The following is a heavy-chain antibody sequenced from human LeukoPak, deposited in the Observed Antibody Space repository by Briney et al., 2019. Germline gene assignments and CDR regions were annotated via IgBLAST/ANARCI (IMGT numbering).Heavy chain of an antibody. CDR3: AKARLSAGWAYNDY. Sequence: PGGSLRLSCAASGFTFVNYAMSWVRQAPGKGLEWVSAVVGNGGTTFYADSVKGRFTISRDNSKNTVNLHINSLRGEDTAVYYCAKARLSAGWAYNDYRGQGTLVTVSS. J-gene: IGHJ4*02. V-gene: IGHV3-23*01. CDR1: GFTFVNYA. D-gene: IGHD6-19*01. CDR2: VVGNGGTT.